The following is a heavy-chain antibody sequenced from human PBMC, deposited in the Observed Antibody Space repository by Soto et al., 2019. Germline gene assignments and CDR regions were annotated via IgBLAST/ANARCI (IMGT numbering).Heavy chain of an antibody. V-gene: IGHV1-46*01. Sequence: GASVKVSCKASGYTFSRYYIYWVRQAPGQGLEWMGAINPSGGITTYAQKFQGRVTMTSDTSTRTVYMELSSLRSEDTAVYYCARPKGLAPYHYYYGMDVWGQGTTVTVSS. CDR1: GYTFSRYY. J-gene: IGHJ6*02. D-gene: IGHD5-12*01. CDR2: INPSGGIT. CDR3: ARPKGLAPYHYYYGMDV.